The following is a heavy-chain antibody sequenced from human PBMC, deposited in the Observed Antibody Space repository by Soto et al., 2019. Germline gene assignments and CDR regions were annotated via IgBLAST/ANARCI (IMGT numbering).Heavy chain of an antibody. CDR2: IYYSGST. CDR1: GGSISSYY. D-gene: IGHD3-22*01. Sequence: SETLSLTCTVSGGSISSYYWSWIRQPPGKGLEWIGYIYYSGSTNYNPSLKSRVTISVDTSKKQLSLKLSSVTAADTAVYYCAKTPYSGYLWFDPWGQGTLVTVSS. CDR3: AKTPYSGYLWFDP. V-gene: IGHV4-59*01. J-gene: IGHJ5*02.